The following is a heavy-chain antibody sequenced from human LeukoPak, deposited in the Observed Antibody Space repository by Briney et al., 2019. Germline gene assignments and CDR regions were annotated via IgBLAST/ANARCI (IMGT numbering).Heavy chain of an antibody. Sequence: GGPLRLSCAASGFTFNSYSMNWVRQAPGKGLKWVSSISSSSSYIYYADPEKGRFTISRDNAKNSLYLQMNSLRAEDTAVYYCARREVTREIDYWGQGTLVTVSS. CDR3: ARREVTREIDY. CDR1: GFTFNSYS. V-gene: IGHV3-21*01. J-gene: IGHJ4*02. CDR2: ISSSSSYI. D-gene: IGHD5-18*01.